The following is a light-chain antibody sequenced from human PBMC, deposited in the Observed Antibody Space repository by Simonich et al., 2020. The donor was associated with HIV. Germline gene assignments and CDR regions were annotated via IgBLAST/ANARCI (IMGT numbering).Light chain of an antibody. V-gene: IGKV3D-20*01. CDR1: QSVSSSY. Sequence: EIVLTQSPGTLSLSPGERATLSCRASQSVSSSYLAWYQQKPGLAPRLLIYDASSRATGIPDRFSGIGYGTDFTLTISRLEPEDFAVYYCQQYGRSPPITFGQGTRLEIK. CDR2: DAS. J-gene: IGKJ5*01. CDR3: QQYGRSPPIT.